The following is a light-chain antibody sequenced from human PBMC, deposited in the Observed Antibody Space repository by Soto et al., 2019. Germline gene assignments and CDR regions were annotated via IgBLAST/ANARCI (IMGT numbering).Light chain of an antibody. V-gene: IGKV3-20*01. J-gene: IGKJ1*01. CDR1: QSVGSSY. Sequence: EIVLTQSPGTLSLSPGERATLSCRASQSVGSSYLAWYQQKPGQAPRLLIYGASSRATGIPDRFSGSGSGTDFTLTISRLEPEDFAVDYCQQYDDSLRTFGQGTKVEIK. CDR2: GAS. CDR3: QQYDDSLRT.